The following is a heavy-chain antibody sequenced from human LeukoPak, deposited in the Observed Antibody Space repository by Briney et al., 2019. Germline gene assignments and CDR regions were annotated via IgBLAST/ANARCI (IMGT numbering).Heavy chain of an antibody. V-gene: IGHV3-11*01. CDR1: GFTFSDYY. J-gene: IGHJ4*02. CDR3: ARDLQQLVPFDY. D-gene: IGHD6-13*01. CDR2: ISSSGSTI. Sequence: GGSLRLSCAASGFTFSDYYMSWIRQAPGRGLEWVSYISSSGSTIYYADSVKGRFTISRDNAKNSLYLQMNSLRAEDTAVYYCARDLQQLVPFDYWGQGTLVTVSS.